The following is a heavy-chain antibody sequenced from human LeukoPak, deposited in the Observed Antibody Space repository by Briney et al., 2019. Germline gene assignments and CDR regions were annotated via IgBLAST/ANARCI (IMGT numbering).Heavy chain of an antibody. CDR2: INPSGGST. CDR3: ARATLGYCSSTSCYGEGDFDY. D-gene: IGHD2-2*01. J-gene: IGHJ4*02. CDR1: GYTFTSYY. V-gene: IGHV1-46*01. Sequence: ASVKVSCKASGYTFTSYYMHWVRQAPGQGLEWMGIINPSGGSTSYAQKFQGRVTMTRDMSTSTVYMELSSLRSEDTAVYYCARATLGYCSSTSCYGEGDFDYWGQGTLVTVSS.